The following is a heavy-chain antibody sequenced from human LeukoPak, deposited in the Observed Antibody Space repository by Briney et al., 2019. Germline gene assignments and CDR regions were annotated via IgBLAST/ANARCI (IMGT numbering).Heavy chain of an antibody. D-gene: IGHD3-10*01. J-gene: IGHJ4*02. Sequence: GGSLRLSCAASGFTVSSNYMSWVRQAPGKGLEWVSVIYSGGSTYYADSVKGRFTISRDNSKNTLYLQMNSLRAEDTAVYYCAKDAIWFGELYSYYFDYWGQGTLVTVSS. CDR2: IYSGGST. V-gene: IGHV3-53*01. CDR1: GFTVSSNY. CDR3: AKDAIWFGELYSYYFDY.